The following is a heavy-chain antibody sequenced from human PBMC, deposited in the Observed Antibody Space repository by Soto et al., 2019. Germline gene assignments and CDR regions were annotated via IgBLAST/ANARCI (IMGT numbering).Heavy chain of an antibody. D-gene: IGHD3-22*01. V-gene: IGHV4-59*01. J-gene: IGHJ4*02. CDR1: GGSISRYY. CDR3: ARGGYYYDSSGYFFY. Sequence: SETLSLTCTVSGGSISRYYWSWIRQPPGKGLEWIGYIYYSGSTNYNPSLKSRVTISVDTSKNQFSLKLSSVTAADTAVYYCARGGYYYDSSGYFFYWGQGTLVTVSS. CDR2: IYYSGST.